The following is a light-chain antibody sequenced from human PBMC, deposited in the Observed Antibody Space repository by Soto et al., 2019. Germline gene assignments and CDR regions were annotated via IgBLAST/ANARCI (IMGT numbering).Light chain of an antibody. CDR3: QQYNSNLCT. Sequence: IQLTQSPSSLSASVGDRVTITCRASQTISSWLAWYQQKPGKAPKLLIYKASILQSGVPSRFSGSGSGTEFTLTISSLQPDDFATYYCQQYNSNLCTFGQGTKVDIK. V-gene: IGKV1-5*03. CDR1: QTISSW. J-gene: IGKJ1*01. CDR2: KAS.